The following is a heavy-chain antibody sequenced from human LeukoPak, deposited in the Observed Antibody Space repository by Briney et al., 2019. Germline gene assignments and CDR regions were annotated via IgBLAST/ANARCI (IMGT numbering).Heavy chain of an antibody. CDR1: GGSFSGYY. CDR3: ARDIEAAGLFFDY. Sequence: PSETLSLTCAVYGGSFSGYYWSWIRQPPGKGLEWIGEINHSGSTNYNPSLKSRVTISVDTSKNQFSLKLSSVTAADTAVYYCARDIEAAGLFFDYWGRGTLVTVSS. D-gene: IGHD6-13*01. V-gene: IGHV4-34*01. J-gene: IGHJ4*02. CDR2: INHSGST.